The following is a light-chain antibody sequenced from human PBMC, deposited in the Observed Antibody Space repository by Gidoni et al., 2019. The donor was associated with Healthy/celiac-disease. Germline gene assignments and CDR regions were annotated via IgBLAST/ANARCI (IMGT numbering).Light chain of an antibody. V-gene: IGKV4-1*01. J-gene: IGKJ1*01. Sequence: DIVMTQSSDSLAVSLGERATINCKSSQSVLYSSNNKNYLAWYQQKPGQPPKLLIYWASTRESGVPDRFSGSWSGTDFTLTISSLQAEDVAVYYCQQYYSTPWTFGQGTKVEIK. CDR1: QSVLYSSNNKNY. CDR3: QQYYSTPWT. CDR2: WAS.